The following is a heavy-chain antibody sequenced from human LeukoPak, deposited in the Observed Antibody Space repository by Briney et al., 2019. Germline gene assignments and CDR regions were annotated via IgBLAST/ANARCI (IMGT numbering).Heavy chain of an antibody. J-gene: IGHJ4*02. CDR3: AKEYSSSWYSQFSVC. D-gene: IGHD6-13*01. CDR2: ISWNSGSI. Sequence: GGSLRLSCAASGFTFSSYWMSWVRQAPGKGLEWVSGISWNSGSIGYADSVKGRFTISRDNAKNSPYLQMNSLRAEDTALYYCAKEYSSSWYSQFSVCWGQGTLVTVSS. CDR1: GFTFSSYW. V-gene: IGHV3-9*01.